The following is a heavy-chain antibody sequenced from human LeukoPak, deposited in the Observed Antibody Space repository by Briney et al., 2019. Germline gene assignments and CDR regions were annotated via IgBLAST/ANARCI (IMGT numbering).Heavy chain of an antibody. CDR2: ISGSGGST. V-gene: IGHV3-23*01. CDR1: GFTFSSYA. D-gene: IGHD3-22*01. Sequence: PGGSLRLSCAASGFTFSSYAMSWVRQAPGKGLEWVSAISGSGGSTYYADSVKGRFTISRDNAKNSLYLQMNSLRAEDTAVYYCARDLSERILYDSSGYYFDYWGQGTLVTVSS. CDR3: ARDLSERILYDSSGYYFDY. J-gene: IGHJ4*02.